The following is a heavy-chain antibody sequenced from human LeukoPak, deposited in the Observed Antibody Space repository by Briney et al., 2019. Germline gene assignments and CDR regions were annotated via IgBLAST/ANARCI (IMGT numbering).Heavy chain of an antibody. Sequence: ASAKVSCKASGYTFTSYGISWVRQAPGQGLEWMGWISAYNGNTNYAQKLQGRVTMTTDTSTSTAYMELRSLRSDDTAVYYCARDGPRPSSGWFDPWGQGTLVTVSS. D-gene: IGHD6-6*01. CDR2: ISAYNGNT. CDR1: GYTFTSYG. V-gene: IGHV1-18*01. J-gene: IGHJ5*02. CDR3: ARDGPRPSSGWFDP.